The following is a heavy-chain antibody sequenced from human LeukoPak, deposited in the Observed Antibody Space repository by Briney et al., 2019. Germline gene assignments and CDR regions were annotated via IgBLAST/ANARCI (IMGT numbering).Heavy chain of an antibody. CDR1: GFTFSIYG. CDR2: ISYDGSNK. D-gene: IGHD3-3*01. J-gene: IGHJ4*02. V-gene: IGHV3-30*18. Sequence: GRSLRLSCAASGFTFSIYGMHWVRQAPGKGLEWVAVISYDGSNKYYADSVKGRFTISRDNSKHTLYLQMNSLRGEDTAVYYCAKDLGVQWRLRYYSDYWGQGTLVTVSS. CDR3: AKDLGVQWRLRYYSDY.